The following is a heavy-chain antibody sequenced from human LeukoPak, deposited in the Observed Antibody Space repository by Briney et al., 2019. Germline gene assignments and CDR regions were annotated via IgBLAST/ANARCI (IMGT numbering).Heavy chain of an antibody. CDR3: VRDQGSTIVVRTTNWSLDL. D-gene: IGHD2-2*01. CDR2: INQDGSEI. V-gene: IGHV3-7*01. Sequence: GGSLRLSCAASGFTFSNYWMSWIRQAPGKGLEWLANINQDGSEIYYVDSVKGRFTISRDNGKNLLYLQINSLTAYDTAVYYFVRDQGSTIVVRTTNWSLDLWGRGTLVTVSS. J-gene: IGHJ2*01. CDR1: GFTFSNYW.